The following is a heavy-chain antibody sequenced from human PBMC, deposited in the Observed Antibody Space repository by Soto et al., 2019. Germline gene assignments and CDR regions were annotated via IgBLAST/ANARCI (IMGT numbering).Heavy chain of an antibody. CDR1: GFTVSSNY. CDR2: IYPGGNT. J-gene: IGHJ4*02. Sequence: EVQLVESGGGLVQPGGSLRLSCAVSGFTVSSNYMTWVRQAPGKGLEWVSVIYPGGNTYYADLVKGRFTISRDNSKNTVYLQMNCLRAEDTAVYYCATIRSSGGYDYRCGQGTLVTVSS. D-gene: IGHD5-12*01. CDR3: ATIRSSGGYDYR. V-gene: IGHV3-66*01.